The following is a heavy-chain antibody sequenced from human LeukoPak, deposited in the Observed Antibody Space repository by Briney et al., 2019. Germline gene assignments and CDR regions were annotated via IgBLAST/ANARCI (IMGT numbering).Heavy chain of an antibody. D-gene: IGHD2-15*01. CDR3: AKVVSGGHHDY. CDR1: GYTFTIND. CDR2: MNPRSGNT. V-gene: IGHV1-8*01. Sequence: ASVKVSCEASGYTFTINDTSWVRQAAGQGLEWMGWMNPRSGNTGYAQKFQGRVTMTRDTSITTAYMELSALRSEDTAVYYCAKVVSGGHHDYWGQGTLVTVSS. J-gene: IGHJ4*02.